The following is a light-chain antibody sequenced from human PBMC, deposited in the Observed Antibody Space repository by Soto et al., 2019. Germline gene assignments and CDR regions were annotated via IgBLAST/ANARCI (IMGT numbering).Light chain of an antibody. Sequence: SYELTQPPSVSVSPGQTTCITCGGANIGTKSGRGYQQRPGQAPVVVVYDDKNRPSGIPERFSVSNSGNTATLTINRVETGDEADSDCQVCEIFSDHNFVFGDGTKGTVL. J-gene: IGLJ1*01. CDR3: QVCEIFSDHNFV. CDR1: NIGTKS. CDR2: DDK. V-gene: IGLV3-21*02.